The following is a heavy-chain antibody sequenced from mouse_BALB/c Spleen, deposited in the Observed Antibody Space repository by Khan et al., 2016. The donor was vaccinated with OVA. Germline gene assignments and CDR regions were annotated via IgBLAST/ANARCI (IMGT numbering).Heavy chain of an antibody. CDR3: ASGGYWYFAV. V-gene: IGHV9-3-1*01. J-gene: IGHJ1*01. CDR2: INTYTGEP. Sequence: QIQLVQSGPELKKPGETVKISCKASGYSFTNYGMNWVNQAPGKGLKWMGWINTYTGEPTYVDDFKGRFAFSLETSASPSYLQINNLTNEDTATYFGASGGYWYFAVGGAGTTVTVSS. CDR1: GYSFTNYG. D-gene: IGHD1-1*02.